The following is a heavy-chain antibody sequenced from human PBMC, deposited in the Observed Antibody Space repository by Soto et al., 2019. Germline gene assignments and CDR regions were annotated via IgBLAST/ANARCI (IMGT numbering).Heavy chain of an antibody. CDR3: ARGLGYCSGGGCYLYAFDI. Sequence: QVQLQQWGAGLLKPSETLSLTCAVYGGSFSGYYWSWIRQPPGKGLEWIGEINHSGSTNYNPSLKSRVTISVDTSKNQFSLKLSSVTAADTAVYYCARGLGYCSGGGCYLYAFDIWGQGTMVTVSS. D-gene: IGHD2-15*01. CDR1: GGSFSGYY. CDR2: INHSGST. V-gene: IGHV4-34*01. J-gene: IGHJ3*02.